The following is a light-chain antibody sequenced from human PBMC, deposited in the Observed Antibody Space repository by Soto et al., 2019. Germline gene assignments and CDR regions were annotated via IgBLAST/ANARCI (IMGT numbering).Light chain of an antibody. CDR1: QYIHNY. V-gene: IGKV1-5*03. CDR2: EAA. CDR3: QQSNNYPWT. Sequence: DIQMTQSPSTLSASVGDRVTITCRASQYIHNYLAWYQQKPGEAPKLLLYEAANLESGVPSRFSGSGTGTEFTPTISSLQPDYFATYYCQQSNNYPWTFGQGTRVEI. J-gene: IGKJ1*01.